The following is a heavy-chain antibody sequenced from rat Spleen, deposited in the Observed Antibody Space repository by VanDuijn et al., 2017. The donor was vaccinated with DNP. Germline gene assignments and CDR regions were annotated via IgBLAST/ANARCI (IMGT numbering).Heavy chain of an antibody. V-gene: IGHV2-47*01. D-gene: IGHD1-7*01. CDR1: GLSLTSNS. J-gene: IGHJ4*01. CDR3: TRESWGYVMDA. Sequence: QVQLKESGPGLVQPSQTLSLTCTVSGLSLTSNSVSWIRQPPGKGLEWMGVIWGHGSTDYSSTLKSRLSINRDTSKSQVFLKMNSMQTDDTAIYYCTRESWGYVMDAWGQGASVTVSS. CDR2: IWGHGST.